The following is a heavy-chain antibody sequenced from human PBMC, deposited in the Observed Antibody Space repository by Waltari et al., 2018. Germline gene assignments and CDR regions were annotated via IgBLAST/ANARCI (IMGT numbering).Heavy chain of an antibody. V-gene: IGHV3-53*01. J-gene: IGHJ3*02. Sequence: EVQLVESGGGLIQPGGSLRLSCEVSGFTVSNNYIGWVRQAPGEGLGWVAVSYSGGYTYDADGVRGRFTISRDNSKNTLYLQMNSLRVEDTALYYCATWTGGSLGAFDNWGQGTMVTVSS. CDR1: GFTVSNNY. CDR2: SYSGGYT. CDR3: ATWTGGSLGAFDN. D-gene: IGHD7-27*01.